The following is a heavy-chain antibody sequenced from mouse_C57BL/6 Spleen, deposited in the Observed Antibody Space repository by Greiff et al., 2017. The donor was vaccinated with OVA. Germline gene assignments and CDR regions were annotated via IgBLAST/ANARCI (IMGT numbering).Heavy chain of an antibody. D-gene: IGHD1-1*01. CDR3: ASLYYYGSSSYYAMDY. Sequence: VQLVESGPGLVQPSQSLSITCTVSGFSLTSYGVHWVRQSPGKGLEWLGVIWSGGSTDYNAAFISRLSISKDNSKSQVFFKMNSLQADDTAIYYCASLYYYGSSSYYAMDYWGQGTSVTVSS. CDR1: GFSLTSYG. V-gene: IGHV2-2*01. J-gene: IGHJ4*01. CDR2: IWSGGST.